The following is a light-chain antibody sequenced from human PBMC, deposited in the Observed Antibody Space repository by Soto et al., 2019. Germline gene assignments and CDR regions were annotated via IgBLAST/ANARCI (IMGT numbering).Light chain of an antibody. Sequence: QSALTQPASVSGSPGQTITLSCAGTSSDVASYNSVSWYQQHPGKAPKLIIFEVSNRPSGVSHRFSGSKSGNKASLTISGLQAEDEADYYCSSYTSSRTYVFGTGKKGNVL. CDR3: SSYTSSRTYV. CDR2: EVS. CDR1: SSDVASYNS. J-gene: IGLJ1*01. V-gene: IGLV2-14*01.